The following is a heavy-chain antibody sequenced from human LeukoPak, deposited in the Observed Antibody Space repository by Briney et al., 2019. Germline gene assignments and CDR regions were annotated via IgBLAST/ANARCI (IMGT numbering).Heavy chain of an antibody. J-gene: IGHJ4*02. CDR3: ASGLDYYDSSATYFDY. V-gene: IGHV4-34*01. CDR2: INHSGST. Sequence: SETLSLTCAVYGGSFSGYYWSWIRQPPGKGLEWIGEINHSGSTNYNPSLKSRVTISVDTSKNQFPLKLSSVTAADTAVYYCASGLDYYDSSATYFDYWGQGTLVTVSS. D-gene: IGHD3-22*01. CDR1: GGSFSGYY.